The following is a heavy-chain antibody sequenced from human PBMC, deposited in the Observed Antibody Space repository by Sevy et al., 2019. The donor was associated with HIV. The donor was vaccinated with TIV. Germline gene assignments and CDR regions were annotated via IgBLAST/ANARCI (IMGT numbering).Heavy chain of an antibody. V-gene: IGHV1-69*13. Sequence: ASVKVSCKASGGTFSSYAISWVRQAPGQGLEWMGGIIPIFGTANYAQKFQGRVTITADESTSTAYMELSGLRSEDTAVYYCARGRLLTYCSSTSCYYYYGMDVWGQGTTVTVSS. D-gene: IGHD2-2*01. CDR2: IIPIFGTA. CDR3: ARGRLLTYCSSTSCYYYYGMDV. J-gene: IGHJ6*02. CDR1: GGTFSSYA.